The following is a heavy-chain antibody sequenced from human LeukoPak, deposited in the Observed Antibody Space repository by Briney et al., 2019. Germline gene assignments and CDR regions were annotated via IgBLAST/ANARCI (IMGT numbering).Heavy chain of an antibody. V-gene: IGHV1-2*02. CDR2: INPNSGGT. CDR1: GYTFTGYY. Sequence: ASVKVSCKASGYTFTGYYMHWVRQAPGQGLEWMGWINPNSGGTNYAQKFQGRVTMTRDTSISAAYMELSRLRSDDTAVYYCAREGIAVAGEFDYWGQGTLVTVSS. D-gene: IGHD6-19*01. CDR3: AREGIAVAGEFDY. J-gene: IGHJ4*02.